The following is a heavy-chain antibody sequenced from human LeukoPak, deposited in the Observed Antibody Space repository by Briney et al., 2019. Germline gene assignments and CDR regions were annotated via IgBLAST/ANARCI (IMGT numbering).Heavy chain of an antibody. J-gene: IGHJ4*02. V-gene: IGHV1-69*13. D-gene: IGHD6-6*01. Sequence: SVKVSCKASGGTFSSYAISWVRQAPGQGLEWMGGIIPIFGTANYAQKFQGRVTITADESTSTAYMELSSLRSEDTAVYYCAGGREYSCSSGYDYWGQGTLVTVSS. CDR1: GGTFSSYA. CDR3: AGGREYSCSSGYDY. CDR2: IIPIFGTA.